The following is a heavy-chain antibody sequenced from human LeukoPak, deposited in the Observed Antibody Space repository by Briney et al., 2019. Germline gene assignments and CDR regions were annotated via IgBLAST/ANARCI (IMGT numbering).Heavy chain of an antibody. Sequence: PGGSLRLSCAASGFTFDDYAMHWVRQAPGKGLEWVSGISWNSGSIGYADSVKGRFTISRDNAKHSLYLQMNSLRAEDTALYYCAKDRRRYCSSTSCYDVMDVWGKGPTVTVSS. D-gene: IGHD2-2*01. J-gene: IGHJ6*04. CDR2: ISWNSGSI. CDR3: AKDRRRYCSSTSCYDVMDV. CDR1: GFTFDDYA. V-gene: IGHV3-9*01.